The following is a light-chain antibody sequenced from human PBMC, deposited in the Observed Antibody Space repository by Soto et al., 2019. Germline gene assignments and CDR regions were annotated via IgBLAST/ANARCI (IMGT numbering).Light chain of an antibody. CDR3: QQSHSAPYT. V-gene: IGKV1-39*01. Sequence: IQMTQSPSSLSASEGDRVTITCRASQSVDAYLHWFQQKPGQPPKLLIYAASTLQSGVPSRFSCSGSETDFTLTISSLQPADFDTYYCQQSHSAPYTCGQGPKVEIK. J-gene: IGKJ2*01. CDR1: QSVDAY. CDR2: AAS.